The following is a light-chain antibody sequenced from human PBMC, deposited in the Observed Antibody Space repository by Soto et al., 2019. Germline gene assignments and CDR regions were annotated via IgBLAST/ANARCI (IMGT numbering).Light chain of an antibody. CDR2: GAS. J-gene: IGKJ2*01. Sequence: DIPMTQSPSSLSASIGDRVTITCRPSQSISTYLHWYQQKPGEAPKLLISGASSLQSGVPSRFSGSGSGTEFTLTISTLPREDFATYYCQQSYSTLYTFGQGTKLEIK. CDR1: QSISTY. CDR3: QQSYSTLYT. V-gene: IGKV1-39*01.